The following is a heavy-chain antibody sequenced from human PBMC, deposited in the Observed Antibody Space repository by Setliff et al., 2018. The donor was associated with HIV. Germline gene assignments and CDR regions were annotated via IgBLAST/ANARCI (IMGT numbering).Heavy chain of an antibody. J-gene: IGHJ4*02. V-gene: IGHV4-34*01. CDR3: ARSTIGEGFDY. Sequence: TLSLTCAVYGGSFSGYCWSWIRQPPGKGLEWIGEIQHSGRINYNPSLRSRVTTSVDTSKNQFSLRLTSVTASDTAVYYCARSTIGEGFDYWGQGTLVTVSS. CDR2: IQHSGRI. CDR1: GGSFSGYC. D-gene: IGHD3-16*01.